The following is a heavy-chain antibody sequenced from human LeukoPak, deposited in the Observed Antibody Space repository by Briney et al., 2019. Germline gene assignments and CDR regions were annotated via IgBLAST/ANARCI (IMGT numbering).Heavy chain of an antibody. Sequence: GGSLRLSCAPSGFTASDNYMSWVRKAPGKGLKWVSVMYSRGDTYYADSVKGRFTFSRDISKNTLYLQMNGLRTEDTAMYYCARDAPQVPAAGVLASWGQGTLVTVSS. CDR1: GFTASDNY. CDR2: MYSRGDT. D-gene: IGHD6-13*01. J-gene: IGHJ5*02. V-gene: IGHV3-53*01. CDR3: ARDAPQVPAAGVLAS.